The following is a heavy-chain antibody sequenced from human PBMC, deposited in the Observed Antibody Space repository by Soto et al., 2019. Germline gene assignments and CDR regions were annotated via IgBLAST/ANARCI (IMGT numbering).Heavy chain of an antibody. J-gene: IGHJ4*02. CDR1: GVTFSSYA. D-gene: IGHD2-21*02. CDR3: AREPYGDSQYFDY. V-gene: IGHV3-30-3*01. CDR2: ISYDGSNK. Sequence: PGGSLRLSCAASGVTFSSYAMHWVRQAPGKGLEWVAVISYDGSNKYYADSVKGRFTVSRDNSKNTIYLQANSLRAEDTAVYYCAREPYGDSQYFDYWGQGTPVTVSS.